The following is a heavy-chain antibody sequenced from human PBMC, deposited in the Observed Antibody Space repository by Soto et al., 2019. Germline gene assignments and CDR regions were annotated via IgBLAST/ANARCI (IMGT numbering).Heavy chain of an antibody. V-gene: IGHV3-9*01. J-gene: IGHJ1*01. CDR2: INWNSGSI. D-gene: IGHD6-13*01. CDR3: VKDESINWYSGHFRH. CDR1: GFTFDDYA. Sequence: GGSLRLSCAASGFTFDDYAMHWFRQVPGKGLEWVSGINWNSGSIGYGDSVKGRFAISRDNAKNPLHLQMNSLSAEDTAFYYCVKDESINWYSGHFRHWGQGTLVTVSS.